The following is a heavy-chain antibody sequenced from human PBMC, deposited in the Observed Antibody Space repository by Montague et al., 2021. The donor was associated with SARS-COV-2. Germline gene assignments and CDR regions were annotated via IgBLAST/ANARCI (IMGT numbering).Heavy chain of an antibody. CDR2: ISYDGSNK. CDR1: GFTFSSYA. D-gene: IGHD6-13*01. V-gene: IGHV3-30-3*01. CDR3: ARDVFPPSSWPAEYFQH. J-gene: IGHJ1*01. Sequence: SLRLSCAASGFTFSSYAMHWVRQAPGKGLEWVAVISYDGSNKYYADSVKGRFTISRDNSKNTLYLQMNSLRAEDTAVYYCARDVFPPSSWPAEYFQHWGRGTLVTVSS.